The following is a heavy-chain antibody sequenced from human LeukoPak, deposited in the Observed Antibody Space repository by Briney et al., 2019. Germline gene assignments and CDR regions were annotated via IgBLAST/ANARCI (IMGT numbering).Heavy chain of an antibody. V-gene: IGHV4-59*01. CDR2: IYYSGST. CDR1: GGSISRYY. D-gene: IGHD1-26*01. CDR3: AREGRKSSWELFDAFDI. J-gene: IGHJ3*02. Sequence: SETLSLTCTVSGGSISRYYWSWIRQPPGKGLEWIGYIYYSGSTNYNPSLKSRVTISVDTSKNQFSLKLTSVTAADTAVYYCAREGRKSSWELFDAFDIWGQGTMVTVSS.